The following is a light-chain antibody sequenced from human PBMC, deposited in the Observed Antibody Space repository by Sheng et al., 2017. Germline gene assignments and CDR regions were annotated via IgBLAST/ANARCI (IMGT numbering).Light chain of an antibody. Sequence: SYELTQALSVSVALGQTAKIPCGGNNIGSKKVHWYQQKPGQAPVVVMYRDTNRPSGIPERFSGSKSGNAATLTISRAQAGDEADYYCQVWDTTTVVFGGGTRLTV. V-gene: IGLV3-9*01. CDR2: RDT. CDR1: NIGSKK. CDR3: QVWDTTTVV. J-gene: IGLJ2*01.